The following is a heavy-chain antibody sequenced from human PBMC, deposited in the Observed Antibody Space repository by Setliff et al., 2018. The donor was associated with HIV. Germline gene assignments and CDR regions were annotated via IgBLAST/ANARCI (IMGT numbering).Heavy chain of an antibody. Sequence: PGESLTISCKGSGDSFNTSWIGWVRQMPGKGLEWMGIIFPGDSDTKYSPSFQGQVTISVDKSISTAYLQWTSLKASDTAMYYCARRARGGFIAARGDAFDIWGQGTMVTVSS. CDR2: IFPGDSDT. J-gene: IGHJ3*02. CDR3: ARRARGGFIAARGDAFDI. CDR1: GDSFNTSW. D-gene: IGHD6-6*01. V-gene: IGHV5-51*01.